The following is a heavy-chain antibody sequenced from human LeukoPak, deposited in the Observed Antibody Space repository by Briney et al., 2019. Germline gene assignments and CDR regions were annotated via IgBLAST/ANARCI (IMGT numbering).Heavy chain of an antibody. CDR3: AKGIRNTIL. CDR2: IRQDGDVK. D-gene: IGHD3-3*01. J-gene: IGHJ3*01. V-gene: IGHV3-7*01. CDR1: GFTFSSYW. Sequence: GGSLRLSCTGSGFTFSSYWMSWVRQAPGKGLEGVANIRQDGDVKHYVDSVRGRFTISRHNAETSLYLQMNSLRAEDTAIYYCAKGIRNTILWGQGTMVTVSS.